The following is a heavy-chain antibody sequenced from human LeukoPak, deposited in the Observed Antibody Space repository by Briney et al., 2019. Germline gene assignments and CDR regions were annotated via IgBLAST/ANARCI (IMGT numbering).Heavy chain of an antibody. V-gene: IGHV4-39*01. CDR3: ARHRLNYDYVWGSYRYGFDY. J-gene: IGHJ4*02. CDR1: GGSISSSSYY. Sequence: SETLSLTCTVSGGSISSSSYYWGWIRQPPGKGLEWIGSIYYSGSTYYNPSLKSRVTISVDTSKNQFSLKLSSVTAADTAVYYCARHRLNYDYVWGSYRYGFDYWGQGTLVTVSS. CDR2: IYYSGST. D-gene: IGHD3-16*02.